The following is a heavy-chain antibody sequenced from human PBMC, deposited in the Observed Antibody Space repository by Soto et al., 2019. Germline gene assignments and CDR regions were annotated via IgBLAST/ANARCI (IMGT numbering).Heavy chain of an antibody. Sequence: QVQLVQSGAEVKKPGSSVKVSCKASGGSFSSYAISWVRQAPGQGLEWMGGIIPIVGTGNYAQNFQGRVTITAEESTSTAYMELSRLRSEDTAMYYCARDLRADGRPGMDVCGEGTTVTASS. V-gene: IGHV1-69*01. CDR2: IIPIVGTG. CDR1: GGSFSSYA. J-gene: IGHJ6*04. CDR3: ARDLRADGRPGMDV. D-gene: IGHD6-13*01.